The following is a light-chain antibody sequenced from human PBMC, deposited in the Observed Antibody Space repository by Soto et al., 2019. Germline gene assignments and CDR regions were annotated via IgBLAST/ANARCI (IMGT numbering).Light chain of an antibody. CDR3: QQYDTYPVT. V-gene: IGKV1-8*01. J-gene: IGKJ4*01. CDR2: AAS. Sequence: AIRMTQSPSSLSASTGDRVTITCRASQGISSYLAWYQQKPGKAPKLLIYAASTLQSGVPSRFSGSGSGTEFSLTISNLQPDDCATYYCQQYDTYPVTFGGGTKVDIK. CDR1: QGISSY.